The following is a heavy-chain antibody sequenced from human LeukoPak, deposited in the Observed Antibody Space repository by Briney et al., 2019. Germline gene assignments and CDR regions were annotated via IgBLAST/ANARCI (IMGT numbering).Heavy chain of an antibody. CDR2: INHSGST. CDR3: AAFGGWELNYFDY. V-gene: IGHV4-34*01. Sequence: SETLSLTCTVSGGSISGYYWSWIRQPPGKGLEWIGEINHSGSTNYNPSLKSRVTISVDTSKNQFSLKLSSVTAADTAVYYCAAFGGWELNYFDYWGQGTLVTVSS. D-gene: IGHD1-26*01. J-gene: IGHJ4*02. CDR1: GGSISGYY.